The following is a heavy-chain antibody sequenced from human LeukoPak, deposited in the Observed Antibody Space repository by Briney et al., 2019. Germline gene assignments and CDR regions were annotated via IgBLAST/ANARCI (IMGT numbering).Heavy chain of an antibody. CDR3: AKDMAGYSYGYPFDY. V-gene: IGHV3-9*01. J-gene: IGHJ4*02. CDR2: ISWNSGSI. CDR1: GFTFDDYA. D-gene: IGHD5-18*01. Sequence: SLRLSCAASGFTFDDYAMHWVRRAPGKGLEWVSGISWNSGSIGYADSVKGRFTISRDNAKNSLYLQMNSLRAEDTALYYCAKDMAGYSYGYPFDYWGQGTLVTVSS.